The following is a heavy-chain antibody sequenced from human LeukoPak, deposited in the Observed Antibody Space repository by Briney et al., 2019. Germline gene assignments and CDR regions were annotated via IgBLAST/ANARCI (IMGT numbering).Heavy chain of an antibody. J-gene: IGHJ3*02. Sequence: ASVKVSCKASGGTFSSYAISWVRQAPGQGLEWMGWIIPIFGTANYAQKFQGRVTITTDESTSTAYMELSSLRSEDTAVYYCARDRVAVAGPDAFDIWGQGTMVTVSS. D-gene: IGHD6-19*01. CDR3: ARDRVAVAGPDAFDI. CDR1: GGTFSSYA. V-gene: IGHV1-69*05. CDR2: IIPIFGTA.